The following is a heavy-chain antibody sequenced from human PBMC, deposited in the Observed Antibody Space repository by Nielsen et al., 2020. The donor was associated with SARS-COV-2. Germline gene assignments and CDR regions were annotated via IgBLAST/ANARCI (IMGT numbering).Heavy chain of an antibody. CDR3: ARKGSGSYSPGYFDY. CDR1: GYTFTSYG. CDR2: LSAYNINT. D-gene: IGHD3-10*01. V-gene: IGHV1-18*01. J-gene: IGHJ4*02. Sequence: ASVKVSCKASGYTFTSYGISWVRQAPGQGLEWMGWLSAYNINTKYAQKLQGRVTMITDTSTGTAYLELSSLRSEDTAVYYCARKGSGSYSPGYFDYWGQGTLVTVSS.